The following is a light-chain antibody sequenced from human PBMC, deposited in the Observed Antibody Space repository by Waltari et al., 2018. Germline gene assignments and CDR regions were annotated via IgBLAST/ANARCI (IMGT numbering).Light chain of an antibody. Sequence: QSALTQPASVSGSPGQSIPIPCTGTSTDIGAYNYFSWYQQHPGKAPKLIIFDVSNPPSGVSNRFSGSKSGNTAALTISGLQAEDEADYYCSSYISSSTLELFGGGTSLTVL. J-gene: IGLJ2*01. V-gene: IGLV2-14*03. CDR1: STDIGAYNY. CDR2: DVS. CDR3: SSYISSSTLEL.